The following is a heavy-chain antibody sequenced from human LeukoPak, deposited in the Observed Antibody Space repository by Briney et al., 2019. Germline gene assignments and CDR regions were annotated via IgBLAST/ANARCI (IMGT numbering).Heavy chain of an antibody. Sequence: PETMSLTCAVSGYLLSSGYYWGWIRLPPGKGLEGIGCLYNSGSTYYNPSLKSRVTISVDTSKSQFSLKLSSVTAADTAVYYCARGGPRGYSYGYQYWGQGTLVTVSS. CDR3: ARGGPRGYSYGYQY. CDR2: LYNSGST. D-gene: IGHD5-18*01. CDR1: GYLLSSGYY. J-gene: IGHJ4*02. V-gene: IGHV4-38-2*01.